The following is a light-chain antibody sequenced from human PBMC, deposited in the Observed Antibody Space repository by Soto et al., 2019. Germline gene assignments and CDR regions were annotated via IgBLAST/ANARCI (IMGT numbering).Light chain of an antibody. J-gene: IGKJ4*01. V-gene: IGKV1-9*01. CDR3: QQHDNLPPLT. CDR2: AAS. CDR1: QGISSY. Sequence: IQLTPSPSSLSASVGYIFTLTCRASQGISSYLAWYQQTPGKAPRLLISAASTLHSGVPSRFSGSGSGTDFTLTISSLQPEDFATYYCQQHDNLPPLTFGGGNKGVIK.